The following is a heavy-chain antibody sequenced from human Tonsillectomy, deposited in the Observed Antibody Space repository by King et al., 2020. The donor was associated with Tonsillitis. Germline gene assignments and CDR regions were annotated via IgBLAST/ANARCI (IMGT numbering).Heavy chain of an antibody. V-gene: IGHV3-43*02. Sequence: VQLVESGGGVVQPGGSLRLSCAASGFTFDDYAMHWVRQAPGKGLEWVSLISGDGGSTYYADSVKGRFTISRDNSKNSLYLQMNSLRTEDTALYYCAKDNFPPYYDFWSGYYTGWFDPWGHGTLVTVSS. J-gene: IGHJ5*02. D-gene: IGHD3-3*01. CDR3: AKDNFPPYYDFWSGYYTGWFDP. CDR1: GFTFDDYA. CDR2: ISGDGGST.